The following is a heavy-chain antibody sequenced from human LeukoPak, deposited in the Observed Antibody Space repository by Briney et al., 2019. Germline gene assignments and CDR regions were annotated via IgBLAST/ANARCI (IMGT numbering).Heavy chain of an antibody. D-gene: IGHD2-2*01. CDR2: IYTSGST. J-gene: IGHJ4*02. V-gene: IGHV4-61*02. CDR3: AREVVYCSSTSCSPFDY. Sequence: PSQTLSLTCTVSGGSISSGSYYWSWIRQPAGKGLEWIGRIYTSGSTNYNPSLKSRVTISVDTSKNQFSLKLSSVTAADTAVYYCAREVVYCSSTSCSPFDYWGQGTLVTVSS. CDR1: GGSISSGSYY.